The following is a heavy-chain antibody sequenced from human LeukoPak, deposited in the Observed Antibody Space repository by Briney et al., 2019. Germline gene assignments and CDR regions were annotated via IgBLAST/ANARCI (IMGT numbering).Heavy chain of an antibody. CDR1: GFTFSSYG. V-gene: IGHV3-30*02. CDR3: AKDHEVRSGYDLYFDY. Sequence: GGSLRLSCAASGFTFSSYGMHWVRQAPGKGLEWVAFIRYDGSNKYYADSVKGRFTISRDNSKNTLYLQMNSLRAEDTAVYYCAKDHEVRSGYDLYFDYWGQGTLVTVSS. CDR2: IRYDGSNK. J-gene: IGHJ4*02. D-gene: IGHD5-12*01.